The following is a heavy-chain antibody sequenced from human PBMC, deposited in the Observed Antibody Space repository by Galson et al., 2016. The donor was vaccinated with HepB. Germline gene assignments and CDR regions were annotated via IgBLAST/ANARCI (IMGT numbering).Heavy chain of an antibody. Sequence: SCAASGFTLSSHAMHWVRPAPGKGLEWVAGISYDGNNKYEGDSVKGRFTMSRDNSKNTVHLQMNSLRAEDTAVYYCARDVGDWSGYYLVFAFDVWGQGTMVTVSS. CDR1: GFTLSSHA. D-gene: IGHD3-3*01. CDR3: ARDVGDWSGYYLVFAFDV. J-gene: IGHJ3*01. V-gene: IGHV3-30*04. CDR2: ISYDGNNK.